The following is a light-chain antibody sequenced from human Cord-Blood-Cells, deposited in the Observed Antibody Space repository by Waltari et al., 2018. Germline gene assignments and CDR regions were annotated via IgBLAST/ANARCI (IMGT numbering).Light chain of an antibody. J-gene: IGLJ3*02. CDR3: SSYTSSSPWV. CDR2: DVS. CDR1: SSDVGGYNY. V-gene: IGLV2-14*01. Sequence: QSALTQPASVSGSPGQSITISCTGTSSDVGGYNYVSWYQQHPGKAPKFMIYDVSNRPSGVSNRFSGSKSGNTASLTISGLQAEDEADYYCSSYTSSSPWVFGGGTKLTVL.